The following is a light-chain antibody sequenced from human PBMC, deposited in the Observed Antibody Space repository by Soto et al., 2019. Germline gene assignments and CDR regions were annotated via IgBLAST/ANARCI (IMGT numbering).Light chain of an antibody. CDR2: HAS. J-gene: IGKJ5*01. Sequence: DIQLTQSPSTLPASVGDRVTITCRASQSISNWLAWYHQKPGTAPKLLIYHASNLEGGVPSRFRGSGSGTDFTFTISRLQPEDIATYYCQQYENLPTFGQGTRLEIK. CDR1: QSISNW. V-gene: IGKV1-5*01. CDR3: QQYENLPT.